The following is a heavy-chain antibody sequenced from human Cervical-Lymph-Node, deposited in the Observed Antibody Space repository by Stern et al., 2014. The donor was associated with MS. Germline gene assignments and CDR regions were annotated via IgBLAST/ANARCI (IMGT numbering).Heavy chain of an antibody. CDR1: GDTLSNFA. J-gene: IGHJ6*02. Sequence: QVQLMQSGAEIKKPGSSVTVSCKTSGDTLSNFAISWVRQAPGQGLEWMGGIIPIFGTTHYAQNFQGRVTLTADQSTGTAYMDLGSLRSEDTAVYYCARDNDDNGMDVWGQGTTITVSS. CDR3: ARDNDDNGMDV. V-gene: IGHV1-69*01. CDR2: IIPIFGTT. D-gene: IGHD1-1*01.